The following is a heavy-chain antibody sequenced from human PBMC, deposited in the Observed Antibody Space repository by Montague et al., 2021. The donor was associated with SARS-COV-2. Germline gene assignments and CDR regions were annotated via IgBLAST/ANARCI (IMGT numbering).Heavy chain of an antibody. CDR2: IKFDGTVI. CDR3: VRDKGTHRILDY. D-gene: IGHD1-14*01. V-gene: IGHV3-74*01. J-gene: IGHJ4*02. Sequence: SLRLFCAASGFAFNNYWMHWVRQAPGKGLVWVSRIKFDGTVIHYADSVKGRFTISRDNAKNTLYLQMNSLRVEETAVYYCVRDKGTHRILDYWGQGILVTVSS. CDR1: GFAFNNYW.